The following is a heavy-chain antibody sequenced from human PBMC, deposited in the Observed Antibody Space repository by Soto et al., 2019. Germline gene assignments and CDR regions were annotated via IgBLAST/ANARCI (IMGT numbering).Heavy chain of an antibody. D-gene: IGHD5-12*01. CDR2: INADKGDT. Sequence: QAQLVQSGAEVKKPGASVKVSCKASGYSFTDFAMHWVRLASGQRLEWMGWINADKGDTKYSPKFQGRVTITRDTSATTVYMERKSLRSEDTAVYYCASGPLSGVATIWDYANWFDPWGQGSLVTVST. V-gene: IGHV1-3*01. J-gene: IGHJ5*02. CDR3: ASGPLSGVATIWDYANWFDP. CDR1: GYSFTDFA.